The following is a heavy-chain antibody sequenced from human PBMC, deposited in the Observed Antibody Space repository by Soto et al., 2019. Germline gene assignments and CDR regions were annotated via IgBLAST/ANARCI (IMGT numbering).Heavy chain of an antibody. Sequence: PGGSLRLSCAASGFTFSSYGMHWVRQAPGKGLEWVAVIWYDGSNKYYADSVKGRFTISRDNSKNTLYLQMNSLRAEDTAVYYCARDGYSSGWSNSPFDYWGQGTLVTVSS. D-gene: IGHD6-19*01. J-gene: IGHJ4*02. CDR2: IWYDGSNK. CDR1: GFTFSSYG. V-gene: IGHV3-33*01. CDR3: ARDGYSSGWSNSPFDY.